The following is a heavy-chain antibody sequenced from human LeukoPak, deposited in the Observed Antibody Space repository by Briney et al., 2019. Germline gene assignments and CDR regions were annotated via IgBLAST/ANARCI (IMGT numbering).Heavy chain of an antibody. Sequence: GGSLRLSCAASGFTFSSYAMSWVRQAPGKGLEWVSAISGSGGSTYYADSVKGRFTISRDNSKNTLYLQMNSLRAEGTAVYYCKKDGEGGDCSGGSCYPPQYGMDVWGQGTTVTVSS. J-gene: IGHJ6*02. CDR2: ISGSGGST. CDR1: GFTFSSYA. V-gene: IGHV3-23*01. CDR3: KKDGEGGDCSGGSCYPPQYGMDV. D-gene: IGHD2-15*01.